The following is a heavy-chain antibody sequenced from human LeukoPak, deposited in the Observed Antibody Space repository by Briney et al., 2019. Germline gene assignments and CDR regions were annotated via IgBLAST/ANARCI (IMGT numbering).Heavy chain of an antibody. Sequence: SQTLSLTCAISGDSVSNDTAAWSWIRQSPSRGLEWLGRTYYRSKWYYDYAISVKSRMTIDLETSKNRFSLHLNSVTPDDTAVYYCARLRRYIKQATSGMDVWGQGTTVTVSS. CDR1: GDSVSNDTAA. J-gene: IGHJ6*02. CDR3: ARLRRYIKQATSGMDV. V-gene: IGHV6-1*01. CDR2: TYYRSKWYY. D-gene: IGHD5-18*01.